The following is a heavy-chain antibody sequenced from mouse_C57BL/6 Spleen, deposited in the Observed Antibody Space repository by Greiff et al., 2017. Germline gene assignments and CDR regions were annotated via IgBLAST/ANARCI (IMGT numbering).Heavy chain of an antibody. J-gene: IGHJ4*01. CDR1: GFNIKDYY. CDR3: ARPMVTTSVYAMDY. D-gene: IGHD2-2*01. V-gene: IGHV14-2*01. CDR2: IDPEDGET. Sequence: VQLQQSGAELVKPGASVKLSCTASGFNIKDYYMHWVKQRTEQGLEWIGRIDPEDGETTYAPKFQGKATITADPSSNTAYLQLSSLTSEDTAVYYCARPMVTTSVYAMDYWGQGTSVTVSS.